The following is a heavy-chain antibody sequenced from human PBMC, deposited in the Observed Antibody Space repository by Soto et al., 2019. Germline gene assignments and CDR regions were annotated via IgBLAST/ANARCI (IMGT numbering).Heavy chain of an antibody. J-gene: IGHJ5*02. D-gene: IGHD6-19*01. CDR2: ISAYNGNT. CDR3: ARETGGGSGWSSNWFDP. CDR1: GYTFTSYG. Sequence: EASVKVSCKASGYTFTSYGISWVRQAPGQGLEWMGWISAYNGNTNYAQKLQGRVTMTTDTSTSTAYMELSSLRSEDTAVYYCARETGGGSGWSSNWFDPWGQGTLVTVSS. V-gene: IGHV1-18*01.